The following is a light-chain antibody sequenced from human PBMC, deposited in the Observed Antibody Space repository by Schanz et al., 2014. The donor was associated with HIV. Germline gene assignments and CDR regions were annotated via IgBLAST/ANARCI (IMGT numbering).Light chain of an antibody. CDR3: QQYNSDSGT. CDR2: HAS. CDR1: QDISNY. J-gene: IGKJ1*01. V-gene: IGKV1-33*01. Sequence: DIQMTQSPSSLSASVGDRVTITCQASQDISNYLNWYQQKPGKAPKLLIYHASNLETGVPSRFSGSGSGTEFTLTISSLQPDDFATYYCQQYNSDSGTFGQGTKVEIK.